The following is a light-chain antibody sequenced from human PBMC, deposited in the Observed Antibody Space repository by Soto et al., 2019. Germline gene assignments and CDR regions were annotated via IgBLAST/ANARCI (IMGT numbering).Light chain of an antibody. Sequence: IGSNLSPGTLSLSPGERATLSCRASQSVTSNYLAWYQQKPGQAPRLLIFGASIRDTGIPDRFSGSGSGTDFTLTISRLEPGDSAVYYCQVYGISPGTFGQGTKVDI. V-gene: IGKV3-20*01. CDR2: GAS. J-gene: IGKJ1*01. CDR1: QSVTSNY. CDR3: QVYGISPGT.